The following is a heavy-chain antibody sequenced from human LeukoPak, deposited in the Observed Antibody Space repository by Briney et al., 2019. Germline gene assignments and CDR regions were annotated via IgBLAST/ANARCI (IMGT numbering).Heavy chain of an antibody. V-gene: IGHV3-74*01. Sequence: PGGSLRLSCATSGITFSTYWMHWVRQVPRKALVWVARISPDGSSRSYADSVKGRFTISRDNAKNTLYLQMNSLRAEDTAVYYCARDAGGRFDPWGQGTLVTVSS. J-gene: IGHJ5*02. CDR2: ISPDGSSR. CDR3: ARDAGGRFDP. CDR1: GITFSTYW. D-gene: IGHD3-16*01.